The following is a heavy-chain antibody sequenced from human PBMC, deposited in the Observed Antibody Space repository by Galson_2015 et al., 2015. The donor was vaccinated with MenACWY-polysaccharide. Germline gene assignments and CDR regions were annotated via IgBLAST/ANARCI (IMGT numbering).Heavy chain of an antibody. Sequence: SLRISCAASGFTFSSYWMTWVRQAPGKGLEWVANIKKDGSEKYYVDSVKGRFTISRDNAKNSLYLQMHSLRAEDTAVYSCARGHYGMDVWVQGTTVAVSS. CDR2: IKKDGSEK. V-gene: IGHV3-7*01. J-gene: IGHJ6*02. CDR1: GFTFSSYW. CDR3: ARGHYGMDV.